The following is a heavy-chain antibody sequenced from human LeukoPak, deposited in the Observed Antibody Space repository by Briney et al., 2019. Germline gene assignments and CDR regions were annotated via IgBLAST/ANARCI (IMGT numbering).Heavy chain of an antibody. D-gene: IGHD6-19*01. CDR2: IWYDGSNK. CDR1: GFTFSSYG. V-gene: IGHV3-33*01. Sequence: PGGSLRLSCAASGFTFSSYGMHWVRQAPGKGLEWVAVIWYDGSNKYYADSVKGRFTISRDNSKNTLYLQMNSLRAEDTAVYYCARDGQWLAPYEYYYYGMDVWGQGTTVTVSS. J-gene: IGHJ6*02. CDR3: ARDGQWLAPYEYYYYGMDV.